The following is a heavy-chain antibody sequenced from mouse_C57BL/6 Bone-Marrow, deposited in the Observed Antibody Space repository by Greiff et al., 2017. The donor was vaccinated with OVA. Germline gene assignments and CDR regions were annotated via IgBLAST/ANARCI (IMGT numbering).Heavy chain of an antibody. V-gene: IGHV5-6*01. CDR3: ARGITTVAYYFDY. J-gene: IGHJ2*01. Sequence: EVMLVESGGDLVKPGGSLKLSCAASGFTFSSYGMSWVRQTPDKRLEWVATISSGGSYTYYPDSVKGRFTIPRDNAKNTLYLQMSSLKSEDTAMYYCARGITTVAYYFDYWGQGTTLTVSS. D-gene: IGHD1-1*01. CDR2: ISSGGSYT. CDR1: GFTFSSYG.